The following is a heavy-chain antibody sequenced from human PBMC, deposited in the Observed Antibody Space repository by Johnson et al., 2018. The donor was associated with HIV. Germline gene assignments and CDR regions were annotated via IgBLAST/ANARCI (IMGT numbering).Heavy chain of an antibody. CDR2: ISYNGRSI. D-gene: IGHD3/OR15-3a*01. Sequence: VQLVESGGGLVQPGGSLRLSCAASGFSFDSHAINWVRQAPGKGLQWVSAISYNGRSIYYANSVRGRFTISRDDSKNTLYLQMDSLRTEDMAVYYRLDHDAFDIWGQGTMVTVSS. J-gene: IGHJ3*02. CDR3: LDHDAFDI. CDR1: GFSFDSHA. V-gene: IGHV3-64*01.